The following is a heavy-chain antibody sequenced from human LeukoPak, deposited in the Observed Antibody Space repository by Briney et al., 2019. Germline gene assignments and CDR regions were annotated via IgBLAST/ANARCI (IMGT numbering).Heavy chain of an antibody. Sequence: SETLSLTCAVSGGSISNNFYYWGWVRQPPGKGLEWIGMIYFNGDTYYNPSLKSRVTISIDTSKNEFSLKLSSVTAADTADYYCARHMHHDGSTPCYPGWADYWGQGTPVTVSS. CDR2: IYFNGDT. V-gene: IGHV4-39*07. CDR3: ARHMHHDGSTPCYPGWADY. CDR1: GGSISNNFYY. J-gene: IGHJ4*02. D-gene: IGHD2/OR15-2a*01.